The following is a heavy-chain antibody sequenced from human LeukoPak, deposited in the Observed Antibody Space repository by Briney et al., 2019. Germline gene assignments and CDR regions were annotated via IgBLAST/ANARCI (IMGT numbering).Heavy chain of an antibody. CDR1: GYTFTTYG. V-gene: IGHV1-18*01. Sequence: ASVKVSCKASGYTFTTYGISWVRQAPGQGFEWMGWISAYNGNTNYAQKFQGRVTLTTDASTNTAYLELRSLRSDDTAMYYCARDLIAARPNWFDPWGHGTLVTVSS. J-gene: IGHJ5*02. CDR2: ISAYNGNT. D-gene: IGHD6-6*01. CDR3: ARDLIAARPNWFDP.